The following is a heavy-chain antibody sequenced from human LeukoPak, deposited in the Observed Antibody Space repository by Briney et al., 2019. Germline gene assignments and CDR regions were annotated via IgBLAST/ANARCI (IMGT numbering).Heavy chain of an antibody. CDR2: ISGSGDNT. V-gene: IGHV3-23*01. CDR3: AKSPYGDYYLDFDY. D-gene: IGHD4-17*01. J-gene: IGHJ4*02. CDR1: GFTFSTSA. Sequence: GGSLRLSCAASGFTFSTSAMSWVRQAPGKGLEWVSAISGSGDNTYYADSVKGRFTISRDNSRNTLYLQMNSLRAEDAAVYYCAKSPYGDYYLDFDYWGQGTLVTVSS.